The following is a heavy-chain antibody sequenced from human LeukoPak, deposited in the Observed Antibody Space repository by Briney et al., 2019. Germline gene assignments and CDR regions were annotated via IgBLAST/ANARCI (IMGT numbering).Heavy chain of an antibody. V-gene: IGHV3-23*01. CDR1: DFSFITYA. CDR3: ARDSSMLRGPLVIYYFDF. CDR2: ISGGGDAT. D-gene: IGHD3-10*01. Sequence: GGSLRLSCAASDFSFITYAMSWVRQAPGKGLEWVSTISGGGDATYYADSVKGRFTTSRDNSKNTLYLQMNSLRVEDTAVYYCARDSSMLRGPLVIYYFDFWGQGTLVTVSS. J-gene: IGHJ4*02.